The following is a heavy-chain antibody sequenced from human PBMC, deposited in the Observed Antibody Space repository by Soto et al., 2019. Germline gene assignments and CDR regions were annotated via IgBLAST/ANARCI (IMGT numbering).Heavy chain of an antibody. CDR3: AYKGTYVPGVDQ. J-gene: IGHJ4*02. CDR1: GLTVSSNF. D-gene: IGHD1-1*01. Sequence: EVQLVESGGGLVQPGGSLRLSCAASGLTVSSNFMSWVRQAPGKGLEWVSVIYRGGSTYYADSVRGRFTISRDNSRNTLYLQMNSLRGEDTAVYFCAYKGTYVPGVDQWGQGTLVTVSS. CDR2: IYRGGST. V-gene: IGHV3-53*01.